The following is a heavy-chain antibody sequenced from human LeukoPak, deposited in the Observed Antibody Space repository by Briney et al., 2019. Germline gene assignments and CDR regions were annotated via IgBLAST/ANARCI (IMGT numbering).Heavy chain of an antibody. CDR3: AGDGRDTVVKTFDI. CDR1: GYTFTSYY. J-gene: IGHJ3*02. Sequence: GASVKVCCKASGYTFTSYYMHWVRQAPGQGLVWMRIINPSGGSTSYAQKFQGRVTITTDASTSTTCMELSSLRSEDTAVYYCAGDGRDTVVKTFDIWGQGTMVTVSS. CDR2: INPSGGST. D-gene: IGHD4-23*01. V-gene: IGHV1-46*01.